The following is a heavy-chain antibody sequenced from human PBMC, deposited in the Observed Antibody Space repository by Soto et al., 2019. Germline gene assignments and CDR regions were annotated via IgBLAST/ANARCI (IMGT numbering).Heavy chain of an antibody. D-gene: IGHD2-15*01. V-gene: IGHV3-49*03. CDR1: AFTFGDCA. Sequence: GGSVRLSCPASAFTFGDCARSWYRLAPGKQLEWVGFIRSKAYGGTTEYAASVKGRFTISRDDSKSIAYLQMNSLKTEDTAVYYCTRVNHLGYCSGGSCYGGDAFDIWGQGTMVTVSS. J-gene: IGHJ3*02. CDR3: TRVNHLGYCSGGSCYGGDAFDI. CDR2: IRSKAYGGTT.